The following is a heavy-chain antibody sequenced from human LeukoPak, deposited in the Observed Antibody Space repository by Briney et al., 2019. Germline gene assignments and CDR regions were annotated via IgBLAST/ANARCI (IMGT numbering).Heavy chain of an antibody. J-gene: IGHJ5*02. CDR2: ISSSGSTI. V-gene: IGHV3-48*03. CDR1: GFTFSSYE. D-gene: IGHD1-20*01. Sequence: PGGSLRLSCAASGFTFSSYEMNWVRQAPGKGLEWVSYISSSGSTIYYADSVKGRFTISRDNAKNSLYLQMNCLRAEDTAVYYCARAGRYNWNDAPRRWFDPWGQGTLVTVSS. CDR3: ARAGRYNWNDAPRRWFDP.